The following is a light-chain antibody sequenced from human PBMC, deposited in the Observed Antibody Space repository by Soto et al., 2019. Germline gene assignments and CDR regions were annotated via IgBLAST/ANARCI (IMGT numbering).Light chain of an antibody. CDR3: GTWDSSLSAWV. J-gene: IGLJ3*02. Sequence: QPVLTQPPSVSAAPGQRVTISCSGSSSNIGNNFVSWYQQLPGSAPKLLIYDNNKRSSGIPDRLSGSKSGTSATLGITGLQTGDEADYYCGTWDSSLSAWVFGGGTKVTVL. CDR2: DNN. V-gene: IGLV1-51*01. CDR1: SSNIGNNF.